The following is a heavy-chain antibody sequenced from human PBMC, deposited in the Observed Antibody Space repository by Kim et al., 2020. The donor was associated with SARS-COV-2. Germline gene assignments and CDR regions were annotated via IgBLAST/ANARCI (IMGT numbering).Heavy chain of an antibody. Sequence: ASVKVSCKASGYTFTSYYMHWVRQAPGQGLEWMGIINPSGGSTSYAQKFQGRVTMTRDTSTSTVYMELSSLRSEDTAVYYCARAAVAGLDLHDNYYYYYGMDVWGQGTTVTVSS. V-gene: IGHV1-46*01. CDR1: GYTFTSYY. D-gene: IGHD6-19*01. CDR3: ARAAVAGLDLHDNYYYYYGMDV. CDR2: INPSGGST. J-gene: IGHJ6*02.